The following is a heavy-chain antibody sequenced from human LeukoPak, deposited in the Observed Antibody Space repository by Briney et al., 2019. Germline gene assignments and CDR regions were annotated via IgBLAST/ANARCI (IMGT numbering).Heavy chain of an antibody. CDR1: GGSFSGYY. D-gene: IGHD3-10*01. J-gene: IGHJ5*02. V-gene: IGHV4-34*01. CDR2: INHSGST. Sequence: SETLSLTCAVYGGSFSGYYWSWIRQPPGKGLEWIGEINHSGSTNYNPSLKSRVTISVDTSKNQFSLKLSSVTAADTAVYYCARGHYGSGSYLSPRNWFDPWGQGTLVTVPS. CDR3: ARGHYGSGSYLSPRNWFDP.